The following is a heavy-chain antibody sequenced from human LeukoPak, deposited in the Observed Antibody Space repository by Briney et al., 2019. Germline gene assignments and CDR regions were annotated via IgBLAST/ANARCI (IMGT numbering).Heavy chain of an antibody. D-gene: IGHD6-13*01. Sequence: PSETLSLTCTVSGGSISSYYWSWIRLPPGKGLEWIGFLGYSGSPNYNPSFKSRLTVSVDTSKNQFSLKLRSVTAADTAVYYCARLGGSWTFDYWGQGTLVTVSS. CDR2: LGYSGSP. CDR1: GGSISSYY. CDR3: ARLGGSWTFDY. J-gene: IGHJ4*02. V-gene: IGHV4-59*08.